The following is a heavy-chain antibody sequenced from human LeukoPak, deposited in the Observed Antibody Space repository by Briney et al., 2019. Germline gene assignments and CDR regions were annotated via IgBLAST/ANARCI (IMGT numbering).Heavy chain of an antibody. Sequence: KPSETLSLTCTVSGGSISSYYWSWIRQPPGKGLEWIGYIYYSGSTNYNPSLKSRVTISVDTSKNQFSLRLSSVTAADTAAYYCARGKSAGTRYYYGMDVWGQGTTVTVSS. J-gene: IGHJ6*02. V-gene: IGHV4-59*01. CDR1: GGSISSYY. D-gene: IGHD6-13*01. CDR2: IYYSGST. CDR3: ARGKSAGTRYYYGMDV.